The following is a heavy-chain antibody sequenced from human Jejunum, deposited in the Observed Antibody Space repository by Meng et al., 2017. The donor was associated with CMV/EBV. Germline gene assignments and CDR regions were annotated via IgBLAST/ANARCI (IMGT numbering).Heavy chain of an antibody. CDR2: INSDSGDT. Sequence: CKASGYTFIGYYIHWVRQAPGQGLERMGWINSDSGDTNYAQKFQAWVTMTRDTSITTAYMELRRLGYDDTAVYYCVRQDSRSWDFDHWGQGTLVAVSS. CDR1: GYTFIGYY. V-gene: IGHV1-2*04. D-gene: IGHD6-6*01. CDR3: VRQDSRSWDFDH. J-gene: IGHJ4*02.